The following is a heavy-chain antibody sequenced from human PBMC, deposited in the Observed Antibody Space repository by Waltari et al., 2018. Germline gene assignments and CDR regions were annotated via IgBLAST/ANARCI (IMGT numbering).Heavy chain of an antibody. J-gene: IGHJ6*02. CDR3: ARGGRITIFGVVIKLPHYYGMDV. D-gene: IGHD3-3*01. CDR1: GGSFSGYY. V-gene: IGHV4-34*01. Sequence: QVQLQQWGAGLLKPSETLSLPCAVYGGSFSGYYWSWLRQPPGKGLEWIGEINHSGSTNYNPSLKSRVTISVDTSKNQCSLKLSSVTAADTAVYYCARGGRITIFGVVIKLPHYYGMDVWGQGTTVTVSS. CDR2: INHSGST.